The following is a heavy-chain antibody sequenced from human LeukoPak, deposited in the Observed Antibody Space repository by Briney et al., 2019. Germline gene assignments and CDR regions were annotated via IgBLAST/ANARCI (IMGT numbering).Heavy chain of an antibody. V-gene: IGHV4-39*01. CDR1: GDSISSSSYY. D-gene: IGHD6-25*01. CDR2: IYYNGRT. J-gene: IGHJ5*02. CDR3: ARRSGRTPNYFDP. Sequence: SETPSLTCTVSGDSISSSSYYWAWIRQPPGKGLEWIGVIYYNGRTFYNPSLESRLTISVDTSKNQLSLKLSSVTASDTAVYYCARRSGRTPNYFDPWGQGTLVTVSS.